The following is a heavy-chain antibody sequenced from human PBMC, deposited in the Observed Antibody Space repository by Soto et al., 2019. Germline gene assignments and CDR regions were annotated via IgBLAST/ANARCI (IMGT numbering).Heavy chain of an antibody. CDR2: IIPIFGTA. V-gene: IGHV1-69*01. CDR3: ARSYGRYRWSYFDY. D-gene: IGHD2-15*01. J-gene: IGHJ4*02. CDR1: GGTFSSYA. Sequence: QVQLVQSGAEVKKPGSSVKVSCKASGGTFSSYAISWVRQAPGQGLEWMGGIIPIFGTANYAQKFQGRVTITADESTSTAYMELSSLRSDDTAVYYCARSYGRYRWSYFDYWGQGTLVTVSS.